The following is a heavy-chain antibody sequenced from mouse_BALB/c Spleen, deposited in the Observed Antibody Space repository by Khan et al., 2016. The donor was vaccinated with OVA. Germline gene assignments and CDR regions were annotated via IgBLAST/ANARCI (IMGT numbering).Heavy chain of an antibody. Sequence: QVQLQQSGPELVKPGASVKMSCKASGYTFTDYVMNWVKQRTGQGLEWIGQIYPGSDSTYYNEKFKGTATLTADRSSSTSYKQLSSRTSEDSAVDFCARAGWDVFAYWGQGTLVTVSA. D-gene: IGHD4-1*01. CDR2: IYPGSDST. CDR3: ARAGWDVFAY. CDR1: GYTFTDYV. V-gene: IGHV1-77*01. J-gene: IGHJ3*01.